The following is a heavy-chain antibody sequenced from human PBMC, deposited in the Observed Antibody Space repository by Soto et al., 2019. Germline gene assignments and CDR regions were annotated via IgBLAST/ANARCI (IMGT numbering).Heavy chain of an antibody. CDR1: GFTVSSYA. CDR2: ISYDGSNK. CDR3: ARSGPGRRNWFDP. D-gene: IGHD1-26*01. J-gene: IGHJ5*02. V-gene: IGHV3-30-3*01. Sequence: QVPLVESAGGVVQPGRSLRLSCAASGFTVSSYAMHWVRQAPGKGLELVAVISYDGSNKYYADSVKGRFTISRDNSKNTLYLPITSLRAEDTAVYYGARSGPGRRNWFDPWVQGTLVTVSS.